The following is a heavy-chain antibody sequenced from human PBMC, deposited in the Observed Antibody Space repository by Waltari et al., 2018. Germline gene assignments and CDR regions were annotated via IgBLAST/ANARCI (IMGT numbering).Heavy chain of an antibody. J-gene: IGHJ4*02. Sequence: QVQLQESGPGLVKPSQTLSLTCTVSGGSISSCGCYWSWIRRHPGEGLEWIGDINDNGGTYHNPSIMSRGTISVDRSKKQCSLKLSSVTAEYTAGYYCAREPGTGTKSCYFDDWGQGTLVTVSS. CDR2: INDNGGT. CDR1: GGSISSCGCY. D-gene: IGHD1-7*01. V-gene: IGHV4-31*03. CDR3: AREPGTGTKSCYFDD.